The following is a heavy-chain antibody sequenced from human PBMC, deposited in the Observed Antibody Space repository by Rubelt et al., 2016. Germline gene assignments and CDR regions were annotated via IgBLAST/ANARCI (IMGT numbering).Heavy chain of an antibody. Sequence: VQLQESGPGLVRPSGTLSLTCGVSGDSINSPNWWNWVRQPPGKGLEWVPAISGGGDSTQYAASVRGRFTISRDNSKNTLYLQMNSRRAEDTAVYYCAKEKTRWAFDIWGQGTMVTVSS. CDR1: GDSINSPNW. D-gene: IGHD6-13*01. V-gene: IGHV3-23*01. CDR2: ISGGGDST. CDR3: AKEKTRWAFDI. J-gene: IGHJ3*02.